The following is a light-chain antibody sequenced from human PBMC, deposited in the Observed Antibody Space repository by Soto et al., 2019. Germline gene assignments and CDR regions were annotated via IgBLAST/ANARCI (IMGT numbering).Light chain of an antibody. Sequence: QSVVTQPPSASGTPGQRVAISCSGTYSNIGSNYVYWYQQLPGKAPKLLIYRNSQRPSGVTARFSGSRSGTSASLAISGLRSEDEADYYCAAWDDSLSVGVFGGGTKLTVL. CDR1: YSNIGSNY. CDR3: AAWDDSLSVGV. CDR2: RNS. J-gene: IGLJ3*02. V-gene: IGLV1-47*01.